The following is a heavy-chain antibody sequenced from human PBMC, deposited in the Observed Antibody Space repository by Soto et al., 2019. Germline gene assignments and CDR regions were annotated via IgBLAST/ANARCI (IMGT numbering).Heavy chain of an antibody. CDR2: IIPILGIA. J-gene: IGHJ4*02. D-gene: IGHD2-15*01. CDR1: GGTFSSYT. CDR3: ASQGRIAKPSRVADY. V-gene: IGHV1-69*02. Sequence: QVQLVQSGAEVKKPGSSVKVSCKASGGTFSSYTISWVRQAPGQGLEWMGRIIPILGIANYAQKFQGRVTITADKSTRTAYMELSSLRAEDTAVYYCASQGRIAKPSRVADYWGQGTLVTVSS.